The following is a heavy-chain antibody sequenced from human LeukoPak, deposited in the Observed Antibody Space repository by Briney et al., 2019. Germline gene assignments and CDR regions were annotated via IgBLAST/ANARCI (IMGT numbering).Heavy chain of an antibody. D-gene: IGHD3-22*01. V-gene: IGHV3-48*03. CDR1: GFTFSFYE. CDR2: ISSSGSAS. J-gene: IGHJ5*02. Sequence: GGSLRLSCAASGFTFSFYEMNWVRQAPGKGLEWVSSISSSGSASYYADSVKGRSTISRDDAKHTLYLEMNDLRAEDTAVYYCARKRYYSDSSGYYDWFDPWGQGTLVSVSS. CDR3: ARKRYYSDSSGYYDWFDP.